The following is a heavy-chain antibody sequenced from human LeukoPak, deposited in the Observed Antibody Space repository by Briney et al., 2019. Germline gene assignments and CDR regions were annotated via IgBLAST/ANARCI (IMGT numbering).Heavy chain of an antibody. V-gene: IGHV3-30*18. CDR3: AKPYYYGPGSYYFDY. J-gene: IGHJ4*02. D-gene: IGHD3-10*01. CDR1: GFTFSSYG. CDR2: ISYDGSNK. Sequence: PGGSLRLSCAASGFTFSSYGMHWVRQAPGKGLEWVAVISYDGSNKYYADSVKGRFTISRDNSKNTLYLQMNSLRAEDTAVYYCAKPYYYGPGSYYFDYWGQGTLVTVSS.